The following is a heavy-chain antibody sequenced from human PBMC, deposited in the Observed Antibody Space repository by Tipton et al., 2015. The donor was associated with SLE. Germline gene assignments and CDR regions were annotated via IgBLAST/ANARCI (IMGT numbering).Heavy chain of an antibody. J-gene: IGHJ4*02. Sequence: TLSLTCAVSGDSVSSGGYYWSWIRQYPGKGLEWIGEINHSGSTNYNPSLKSRVTVSVDTSKNQFSLKLSSVTAADTAVYYCARPDLIWGQGTLVTVSS. D-gene: IGHD1-14*01. V-gene: IGHV4-30-2*06. CDR3: ARPDLI. CDR1: GDSVSSGGYY. CDR2: INHSGST.